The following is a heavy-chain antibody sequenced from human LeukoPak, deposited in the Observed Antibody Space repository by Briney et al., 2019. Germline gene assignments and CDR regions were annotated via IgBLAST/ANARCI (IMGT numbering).Heavy chain of an antibody. J-gene: IGHJ5*02. D-gene: IGHD2-2*01. V-gene: IGHV5-51*01. CDR3: ARLVVVPAAMYDWFDP. Sequence: GESLKISCKGSGYSFTSYWIGWVRQMPGKGLEWMGIIYPGDSDTRYSPSFQGQVTISADKSISTAYLQWSSLKASDTAMYYCARLVVVPAAMYDWFDPWGQGTLVTVSS. CDR1: GYSFTSYW. CDR2: IYPGDSDT.